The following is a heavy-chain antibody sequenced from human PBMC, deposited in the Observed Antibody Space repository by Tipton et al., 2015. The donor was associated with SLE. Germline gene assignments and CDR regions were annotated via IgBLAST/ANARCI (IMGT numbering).Heavy chain of an antibody. J-gene: IGHJ5*02. V-gene: IGHV4-61*02. Sequence: TLSLTCTVSGDSFKSGSYYWGWIRQPAGKGLEWIGRIYTSGSTNYNPSLKSRVTISVDTSKNQFSLKLSSVTAADTAVYYCAGAMIQGVILNNWFDPWGQGTLVTVSS. CDR3: AGAMIQGVILNNWFDP. D-gene: IGHD3-10*01. CDR2: IYTSGST. CDR1: GDSFKSGSYY.